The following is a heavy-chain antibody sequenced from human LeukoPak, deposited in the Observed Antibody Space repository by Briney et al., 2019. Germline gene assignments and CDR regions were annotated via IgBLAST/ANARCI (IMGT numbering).Heavy chain of an antibody. CDR2: FSSSGGNT. V-gene: IGHV3-23*01. CDR1: GFTFSSYS. Sequence: GGSLRLSCAASGFTFSSYSMNWVRQAPGKGLEWVSGFSSSGGNTYYADSVKGRFTISRDNSKNTLYLQMNSLRAEDTAVYHCAARMDLAYWGQGTLVTVSS. J-gene: IGHJ4*02. CDR3: AARMDLAY.